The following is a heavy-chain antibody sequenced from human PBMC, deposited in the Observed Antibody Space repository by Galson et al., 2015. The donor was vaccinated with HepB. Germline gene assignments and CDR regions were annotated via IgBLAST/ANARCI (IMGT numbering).Heavy chain of an antibody. CDR1: GFTFSNYW. J-gene: IGHJ5*02. V-gene: IGHV3-74*01. D-gene: IGHD1-26*01. CDR2: ISGPGSST. CDR3: VRDLVGFTPS. Sequence: SLRLSCAASGFTFSNYWMHWVRQAPGRGLVWVSRISGPGSSTAYVDSVKGRFTISRDNTKNTLYLQMDSLRAEDTAVYYCVRDLVGFTPSWGQGILVTVSS.